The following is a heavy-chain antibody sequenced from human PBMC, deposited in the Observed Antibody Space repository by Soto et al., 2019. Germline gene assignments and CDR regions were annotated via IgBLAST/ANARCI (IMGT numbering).Heavy chain of an antibody. J-gene: IGHJ3*02. Sequence: QLQLQESGPGLVKPSETLSLTCTVSGGSISSSSYYWGWIRQPPGKGLEWIGSIYYSGSTYYNPSLKSRVTIPVDTSKNRFSLKLSSVTAADTAVYYCAMGYDSSGYYHDAFDIWGQGTMVTVSS. D-gene: IGHD3-22*01. CDR2: IYYSGST. CDR3: AMGYDSSGYYHDAFDI. CDR1: GGSISSSSYY. V-gene: IGHV4-39*01.